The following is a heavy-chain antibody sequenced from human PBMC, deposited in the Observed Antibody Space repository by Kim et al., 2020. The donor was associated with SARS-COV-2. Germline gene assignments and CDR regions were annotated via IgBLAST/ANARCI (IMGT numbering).Heavy chain of an antibody. CDR3: VKTSSTWPRHFDY. CDR1: GFSFSHYA. J-gene: IGHJ4*02. D-gene: IGHD6-13*01. Sequence: GGSLRLSCSVFGFSFSHYAMYWVRQAPGKGLEYVSAISTDGRETFYTDSVKGRFTISRDNSKNTLYLQMTSLRPEGTALYYCVKTSSTWPRHFDYWGQGT. V-gene: IGHV3-64D*09. CDR2: ISTDGRET.